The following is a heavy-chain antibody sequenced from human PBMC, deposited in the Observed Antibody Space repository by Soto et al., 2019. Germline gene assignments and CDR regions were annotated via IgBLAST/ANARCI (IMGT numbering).Heavy chain of an antibody. D-gene: IGHD2-15*01. CDR2: IYYSGST. Sequence: PLSLISTNACACMSGGGYYMSWIRQRPGKGLEWIWYIYYSGSTYYNPSLKSRVTRSVDTSKNQFSLKMSSVTSADTAVYYCARARGGGRDAFDIWGQGTMVT. J-gene: IGHJ3*02. CDR1: CACMSGGGYY. V-gene: IGHV4-31*03. CDR3: ARARGGGRDAFDI.